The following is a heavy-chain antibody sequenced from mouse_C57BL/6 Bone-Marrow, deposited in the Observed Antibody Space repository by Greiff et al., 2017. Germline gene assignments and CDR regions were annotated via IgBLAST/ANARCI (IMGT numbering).Heavy chain of an antibody. CDR2: ISSGSSTI. D-gene: IGHD1-1*01. CDR3: ARDYYGSSSYFDS. Sequence: EVHLVESGGGLVKPGGSLKLSCAASGFTFSDYGMHWVRQAPEKGLEWVAYISSGSSTIYYADTVKGRFTISRDNAKNTLFLQMTCLRSEDTAIYYCARDYYGSSSYFDSWGQGTTLTVSS. J-gene: IGHJ2*01. V-gene: IGHV5-17*01. CDR1: GFTFSDYG.